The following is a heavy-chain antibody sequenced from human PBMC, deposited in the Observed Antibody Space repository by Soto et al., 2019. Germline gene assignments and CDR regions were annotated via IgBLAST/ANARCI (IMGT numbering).Heavy chain of an antibody. Sequence: SETLSLTCVVSGGSLSDYFWSWIRQPPGIALELIGEINHLGSIIYNPSFKSRVTMSVDTSKNQFSLTLNSVTAADTATYYCARGGISHWAYFYYMDVWDRGTTVTVSS. CDR1: GGSLSDYF. CDR3: ARGGISHWAYFYYMDV. CDR2: INHLGSI. D-gene: IGHD2-21*01. J-gene: IGHJ6*03. V-gene: IGHV4-34*01.